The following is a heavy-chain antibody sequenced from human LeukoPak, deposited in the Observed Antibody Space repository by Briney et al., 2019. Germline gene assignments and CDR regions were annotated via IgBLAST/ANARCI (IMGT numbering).Heavy chain of an antibody. CDR2: INTNTGNP. CDR3: ARSDTNYYYDSSGYYFYFDY. V-gene: IGHV7-4-1*02. CDR1: GYTFTSYA. J-gene: IGHJ4*02. Sequence: ASVKVSCKASGYTFTSYAMNWVRQAPGQGLEWMGWINTNTGNPTYAQGFTGRFVFSLDTSVSTAYLQISSLKAEDTAVYYCARSDTNYYYDSSGYYFYFDYWGQGTLVTVSS. D-gene: IGHD3-22*01.